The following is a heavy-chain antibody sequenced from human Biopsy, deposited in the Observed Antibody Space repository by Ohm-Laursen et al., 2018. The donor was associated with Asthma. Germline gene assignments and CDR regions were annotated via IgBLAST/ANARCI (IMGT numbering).Heavy chain of an antibody. CDR2: IYYSGRT. CDR3: ARAVSSSSYWYFDL. V-gene: IGHV4-39*02. Sequence: TLSLTCIVSGDAMSTSGSYWGWIRQSPGKGLEWIGGIYYSGRTYYNPSLECRVTISADTSKNHFSLKVTSGTAADTAVYYCARAVSSSSYWYFDLWGRGDLVTVSS. D-gene: IGHD6-6*01. CDR1: GDAMSTSGSY. J-gene: IGHJ2*01.